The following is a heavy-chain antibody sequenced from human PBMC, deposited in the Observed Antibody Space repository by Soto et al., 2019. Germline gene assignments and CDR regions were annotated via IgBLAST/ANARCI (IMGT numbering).Heavy chain of an antibody. J-gene: IGHJ4*02. CDR2: IYYSGST. CDR1: GGSISSGDYY. Sequence: SETLSLTCTVSGGSISSGDYYWSWIRQPPGKGLEWIGYIYYSGSTYYNPSLKSRVTISVDTSKNQFSLKLSSVTAADTAVYYCARESGYCSGGSCYDTFDYWGQGTLVTVSS. V-gene: IGHV4-30-4*01. CDR3: ARESGYCSGGSCYDTFDY. D-gene: IGHD2-15*01.